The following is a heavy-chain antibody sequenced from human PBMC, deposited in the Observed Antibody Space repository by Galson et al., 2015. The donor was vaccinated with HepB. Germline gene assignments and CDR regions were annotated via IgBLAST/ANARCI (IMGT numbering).Heavy chain of an antibody. D-gene: IGHD5-18*01. CDR3: AKMGLRIQYSFFDY. CDR2: ISDTADRR. V-gene: IGHV3-23*01. CDR1: GFTFSSYA. Sequence: SLRLSCAASGFTFSSYAMSWVRQAPGKGLEWVSGISDTADRRYYADSMKDRFTIARDNSKDTLYLQMNNLRAEDTAVYYCAKMGLRIQYSFFDYWGQGTLVTVSS. J-gene: IGHJ4*02.